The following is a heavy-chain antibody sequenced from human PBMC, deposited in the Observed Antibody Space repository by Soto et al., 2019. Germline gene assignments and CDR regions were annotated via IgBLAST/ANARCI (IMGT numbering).Heavy chain of an antibody. D-gene: IGHD1-26*01. V-gene: IGHV4-38-2*01. J-gene: IGHJ5*02. CDR2: IYHSGST. CDR3: ARANSGSFPAERGNWFDP. Sequence: ETLSLTCAVSGYSISSGYYWGWIRQPPGKGLEWIGSIYHSGSTYYNPSLKSRVTISVDTSKNQFSLKLSSVTAADTAVYYCARANSGSFPAERGNWFDPWGQGTLVTVSS. CDR1: GYSISSGYY.